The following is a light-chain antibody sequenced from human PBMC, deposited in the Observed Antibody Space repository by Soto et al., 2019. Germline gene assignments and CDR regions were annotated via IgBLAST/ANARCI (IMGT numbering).Light chain of an antibody. V-gene: IGLV2-23*02. CDR3: CSYANGNTLL. Sequence: QAVVTQPASVSGSPGQSITISCTGTGSDVGSYDLVSWHQHHPGTPPKLILYEVTKRPSGVSNRFSGSKSGNTASLTISGLQTEDDSHYYCCSYANGNTLLFGGGTKVTVL. CDR2: EVT. CDR1: GSDVGSYDL. J-gene: IGLJ2*01.